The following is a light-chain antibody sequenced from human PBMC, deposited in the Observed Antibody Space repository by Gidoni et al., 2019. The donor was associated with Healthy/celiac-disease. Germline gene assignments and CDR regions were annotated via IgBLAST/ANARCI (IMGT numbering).Light chain of an antibody. Sequence: DTQMTQFPSSLSASVGDRVTITCRASKSISSYLNWYQQKPGKAPKLLIYAASSLQSGVPSRFSGSGSGTDFTLTISSLQPEDFATYYCQQSYSTQFTFGPGTKVDIK. CDR2: AAS. CDR3: QQSYSTQFT. CDR1: KSISSY. V-gene: IGKV1-39*01. J-gene: IGKJ3*01.